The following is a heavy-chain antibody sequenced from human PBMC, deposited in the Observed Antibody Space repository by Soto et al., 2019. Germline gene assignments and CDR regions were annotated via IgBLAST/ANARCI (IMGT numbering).Heavy chain of an antibody. J-gene: IGHJ4*02. D-gene: IGHD3-10*01. CDR1: GFTFRNYE. V-gene: IGHV3-13*01. CDR3: ARGTRKYYYGSGSPHPNFDY. CDR2: IGTAGDT. Sequence: PGGSLRLSCSASGFTFRNYEMHWVRQATGKGLEWVSAIGTAGDTYYPGSVKGRFTISRENAKNSLYLQMNSLRAGDTAVYYCARGTRKYYYGSGSPHPNFDYWGQGTLVTVSS.